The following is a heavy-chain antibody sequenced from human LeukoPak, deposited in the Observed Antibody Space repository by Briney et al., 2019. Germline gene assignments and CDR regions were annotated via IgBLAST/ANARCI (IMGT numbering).Heavy chain of an antibody. CDR2: IYYSGST. CDR3: ARDPGGYSSSWYYDY. D-gene: IGHD6-13*01. V-gene: IGHV4-59*12. CDR1: GGSISSYY. J-gene: IGHJ4*02. Sequence: PSETLSLTCTVSGGSISSYYWSWIRQPPGKGLKWIGYIYYSGSTNYNPSLKSRVTISVDTSKNQFSLKLSSVTAADTAVYYCARDPGGYSSSWYYDYWGQGTLVTVSS.